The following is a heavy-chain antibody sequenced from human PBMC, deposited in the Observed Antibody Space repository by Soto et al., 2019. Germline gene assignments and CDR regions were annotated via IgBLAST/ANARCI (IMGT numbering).Heavy chain of an antibody. CDR2: ISYDGSKK. D-gene: IGHD5-12*01. CDR3: ARQREDGYQLEVDY. V-gene: IGHV3-30-3*01. J-gene: IGHJ4*02. CDR1: GFSFSSYA. Sequence: QVQLVESGGGVVQPGGSRRLSCEASGFSFSSYAMKWVRQAPGTGLGWEAVISYDGSKKYYADSVKGRFPISREISQNSLDLLMNSLRTEDTAVYYCARQREDGYQLEVDYWGQGTLVTVSS.